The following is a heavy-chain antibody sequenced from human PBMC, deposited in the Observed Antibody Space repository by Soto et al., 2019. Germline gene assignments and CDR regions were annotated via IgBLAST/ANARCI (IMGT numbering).Heavy chain of an antibody. CDR1: GYTFTSYY. J-gene: IGHJ4*02. Sequence: QVQLVQSGAEVKKPGASVKVSCKASGYTFTSYYMHWVRQAPGQGLEWMGIINPSGGSTSYAQKLQGRGIMTRDTSTNTVYMELSSLRSEDTAVYYRARDGAIGNLKETPQSPSGDYWGQGTLVTVSS. CDR2: INPSGGST. CDR3: ARDGAIGNLKETPQSPSGDY. V-gene: IGHV1-46*04. D-gene: IGHD1-7*01.